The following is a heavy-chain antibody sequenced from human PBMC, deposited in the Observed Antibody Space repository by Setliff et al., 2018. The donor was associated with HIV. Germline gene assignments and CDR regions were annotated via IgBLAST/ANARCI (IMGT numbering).Heavy chain of an antibody. CDR1: GYSLSSGYF. CDR2: IYHSGST. D-gene: IGHD3-22*01. J-gene: IGHJ3*02. V-gene: IGHV4-38-2*01. CDR3: ASTSRRLCDSSGNEGAFDI. Sequence: SETLSLTCAVSGYSLSSGYFWGWIRQPPGKGLEWIGSIYHSGSTYYNPSLKSRVTISVDTSKNQFSLKLSSVTAADTAVYYCASTSRRLCDSSGNEGAFDIWGQGTMVTVSS.